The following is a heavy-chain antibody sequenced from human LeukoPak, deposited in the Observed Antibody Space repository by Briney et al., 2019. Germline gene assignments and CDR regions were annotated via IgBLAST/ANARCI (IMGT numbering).Heavy chain of an antibody. D-gene: IGHD3-3*01. V-gene: IGHV3-30*18. CDR3: AKDIRILEWLLYCTTSYGMDV. Sequence: GGSLRLSCAASGFTFSSYGMHWVRQAPGKGLEWVAVISYDGSNKYYADSVKGRFTISRDNSKNTLYLQMNSLRAEDTAVYYCAKDIRILEWLLYCTTSYGMDVWGQGTTVTVSS. CDR2: ISYDGSNK. CDR1: GFTFSSYG. J-gene: IGHJ6*02.